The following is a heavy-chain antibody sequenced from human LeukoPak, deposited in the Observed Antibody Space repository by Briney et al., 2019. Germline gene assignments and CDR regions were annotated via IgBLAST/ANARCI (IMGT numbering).Heavy chain of an antibody. CDR1: GGSISSHY. CDR3: ARVIAAAGTEGFDP. CDR2: IYTSGST. Sequence: SETLSLTCTVSGGSISSHYWIWLRQPAGKGLEWIGRIYTSGSTNYNPSLKTRVTMSVDTSKNQFSLKLSSVTAADTGVYYCARVIAAAGTEGFDPWGQGTLVTVSS. D-gene: IGHD6-13*01. V-gene: IGHV4-4*07. J-gene: IGHJ5*02.